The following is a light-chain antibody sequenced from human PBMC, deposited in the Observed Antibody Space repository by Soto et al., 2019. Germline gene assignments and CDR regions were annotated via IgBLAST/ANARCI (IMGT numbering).Light chain of an antibody. V-gene: IGLV2-14*01. CDR3: SSYTSSITRV. Sequence: QSVLTQPASVSGSPGQSITISCTGTNSDVGGYNSVSWYQHHPGKAPKLIIYEVIYRPSGISNRFSGSKSGNTASLTISGLQAEDEADYYCSSYTSSITRVFGTGTKVTVL. CDR2: EVI. J-gene: IGLJ1*01. CDR1: NSDVGGYNS.